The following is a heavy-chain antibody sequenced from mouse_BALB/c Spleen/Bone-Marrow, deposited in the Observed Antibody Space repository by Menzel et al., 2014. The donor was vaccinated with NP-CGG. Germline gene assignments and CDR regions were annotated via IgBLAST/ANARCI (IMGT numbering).Heavy chain of an antibody. CDR2: ISSGGSYT. CDR1: GLTFSSYT. CDR3: TRDPFYYGSSYAMDY. D-gene: IGHD1-1*01. J-gene: IGHJ4*01. V-gene: IGHV5-6-4*01. Sequence: EVKLMESGGGLVKPGGSLKLSCAASGLTFSSYTMSWVRQTPEKRLEWVATISSGGSYTYYPDSVKGRFTISRDNVKNTLYLQMSSLKSEDTAMYYCTRDPFYYGSSYAMDYWGQGTSVTVSS.